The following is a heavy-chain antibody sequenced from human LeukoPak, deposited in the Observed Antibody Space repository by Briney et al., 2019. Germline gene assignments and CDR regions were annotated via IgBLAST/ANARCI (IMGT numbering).Heavy chain of an antibody. J-gene: IGHJ4*02. CDR1: GGSISSSSYY. CDR2: IYYSGST. V-gene: IGHV4-39*01. CDR3: VSPRGFSYGYFDY. D-gene: IGHD5-18*01. Sequence: SETLSLTCAVSGGSISSSSYYWGWIRQPPGKGLEWIGSIYYSGSTYYNPSLKSRVTISVDTSKNQFSLTLGSVSATDTAVYYCVSPRGFSYGYFDYWGQGTLVTVSS.